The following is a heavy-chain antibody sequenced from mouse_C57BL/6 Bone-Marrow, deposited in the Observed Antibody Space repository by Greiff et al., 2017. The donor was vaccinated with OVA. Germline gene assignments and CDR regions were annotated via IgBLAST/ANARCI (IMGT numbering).Heavy chain of an antibody. V-gene: IGHV5-12*01. Sequence: EVKVEESGGGLVQPGGSLKLSCAASGFTFSDYYMYWVRQTPEKRLEWVAYISNGGGSTYYPDTVKGRFTISRDNAKNTLYLQMSRLKSEDTAMYYCARHEGSSGFAYWGQGTLVTVSA. CDR1: GFTFSDYY. CDR3: ARHEGSSGFAY. CDR2: ISNGGGST. D-gene: IGHD3-2*02. J-gene: IGHJ3*01.